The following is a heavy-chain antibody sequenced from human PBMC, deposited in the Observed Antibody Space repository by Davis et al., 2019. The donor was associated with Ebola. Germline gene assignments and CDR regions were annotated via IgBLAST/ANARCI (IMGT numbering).Heavy chain of an antibody. D-gene: IGHD2-2*01. Sequence: GGSLRLSCAASGFTVSSNYMSWVRQAPGKGLEWVSVIYSGGSTYYADSVKGRFTISRDNYKNTLYLQMNSLRAEDTAVYYCAREGTGPAALYYYYGMDVWGQGTTVTVSS. V-gene: IGHV3-53*01. CDR1: GFTVSSNY. CDR2: IYSGGST. J-gene: IGHJ6*02. CDR3: AREGTGPAALYYYYGMDV.